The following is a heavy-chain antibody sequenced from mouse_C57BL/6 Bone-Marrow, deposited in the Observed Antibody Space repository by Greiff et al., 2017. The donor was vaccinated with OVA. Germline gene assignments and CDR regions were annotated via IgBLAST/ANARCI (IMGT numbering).Heavy chain of an antibody. CDR2: IWWVDDK. V-gene: IGHV8-8*01. CDR1: GFSLSTFGLG. CDR3: ARKDPAWFAY. J-gene: IGHJ3*01. Sequence: QVTLKECGPGILQPSQTLSLTCSFSGFSLSTFGLGVCWIRQPSGKGLEWLAHIWWVDDKYYNPALKSRLTISKDTSKNQVFLKSANVDTADTATYYCARKDPAWFAYWGQGTLVTVSA.